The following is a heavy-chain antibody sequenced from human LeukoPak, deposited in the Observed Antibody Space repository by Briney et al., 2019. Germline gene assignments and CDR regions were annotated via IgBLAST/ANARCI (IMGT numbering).Heavy chain of an antibody. Sequence: GGSLRLSCAASGFAFSTYGMHWVRQARGKGLEWVAFIRHVGSNEYYADSVRGRFAISRDNSKNTLYLQMNSLRAEDTAVYYCAKDLGKWFGDSDFDYWGQGTLVTVSS. D-gene: IGHD3-10*01. CDR1: GFAFSTYG. V-gene: IGHV3-30*02. CDR3: AKDLGKWFGDSDFDY. CDR2: IRHVGSNE. J-gene: IGHJ4*02.